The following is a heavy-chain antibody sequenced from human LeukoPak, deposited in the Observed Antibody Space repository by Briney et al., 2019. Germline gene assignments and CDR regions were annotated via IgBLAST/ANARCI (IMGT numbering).Heavy chain of an antibody. V-gene: IGHV3-7*01. Sequence: GGSLRLSCAASGFTFSSYWMSWVRQAPGKGLEWVANIKQDGSEKYYVVSVKGRFTISRDNAKNSLYLQMNSLRAEDTAVYYCARGPAYSSSWYHMDYWGQGTLVTVSS. D-gene: IGHD6-13*01. CDR1: GFTFSSYW. CDR3: ARGPAYSSSWYHMDY. CDR2: IKQDGSEK. J-gene: IGHJ4*02.